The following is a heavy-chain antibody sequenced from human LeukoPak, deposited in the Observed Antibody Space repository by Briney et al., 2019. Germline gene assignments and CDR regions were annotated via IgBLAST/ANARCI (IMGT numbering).Heavy chain of an antibody. D-gene: IGHD6-19*01. J-gene: IGHJ4*02. CDR3: ARDGIAVAGTGGYFDY. CDR1: GGSISSYY. V-gene: IGHV4-59*01. Sequence: SETLSLTCTVSGGSISSYYWSWIRQPPGKGLEWIGYIYYSGSTNYYPSLKSRVTISVDTSKNQFSLKLSSVTAADTAVYYCARDGIAVAGTGGYFDYWGQGTLVTVSS. CDR2: IYYSGST.